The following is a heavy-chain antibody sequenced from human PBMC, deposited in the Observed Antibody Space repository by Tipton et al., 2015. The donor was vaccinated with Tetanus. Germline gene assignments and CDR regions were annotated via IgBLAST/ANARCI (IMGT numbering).Heavy chain of an antibody. CDR3: ARRSYCSSSRCFDAFDL. J-gene: IGHJ3*01. CDR1: GGSLRSGDHY. Sequence: TLSLTCSVSGGSLRSGDHYWSWIRQPPGKGLEWLAYISSSGSTNSNYSLKSRITMSRDTSKNQFSLKLASVTAADTAVYYCARRSYCSSSRCFDAFDLWGQGTMVTVSS. V-gene: IGHV4-61*08. CDR2: ISSSGST. D-gene: IGHD2-2*01.